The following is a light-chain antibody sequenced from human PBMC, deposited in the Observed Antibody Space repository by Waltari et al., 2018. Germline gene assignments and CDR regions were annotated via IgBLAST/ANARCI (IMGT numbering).Light chain of an antibody. J-gene: IGLJ2*01. CDR3: QSYDSRLSVVV. CDR2: GNN. CDR1: SSNIGAGFD. V-gene: IGLV1-40*01. Sequence: QSVLTQPPSLSGATGQRVTMSCTGSSSNIGAGFDVHWYQHLPGTAPKLLIFGNNNRPSGVPDRFSASKSGASASLAITGLQSEDEAVYYCQSYDSRLSVVVFGGGTKLTVL.